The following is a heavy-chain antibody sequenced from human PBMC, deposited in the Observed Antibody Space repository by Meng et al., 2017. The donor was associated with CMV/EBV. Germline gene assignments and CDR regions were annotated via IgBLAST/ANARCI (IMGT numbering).Heavy chain of an antibody. CDR3: ARDAGYCSSTSCEHYYGMDI. V-gene: IGHV1-69*05. D-gene: IGHD2-2*01. Sequence: SVKVSCKASGGTFSSYAISWVRQATGQGLEWMGGIIPIFGTANYAQKFQGRVTITTDESTSTAYMELSSLRSEDTAVYYCARDAGYCSSTSCEHYYGMDIWGQGTTVTVSS. CDR2: IIPIFGTA. CDR1: GGTFSSYA. J-gene: IGHJ6*02.